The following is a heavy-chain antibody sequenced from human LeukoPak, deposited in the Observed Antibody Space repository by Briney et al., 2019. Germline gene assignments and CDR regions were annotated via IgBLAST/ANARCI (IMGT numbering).Heavy chain of an antibody. CDR3: ARDLGKSGSYYDY. CDR1: GFTFSSYW. D-gene: IGHD1-26*01. Sequence: PGGSLRLSCAASGFTFSSYWMSWVRQAPGKGLEWVGNIKQGGSEKYYVDSVKGRFTISRDNAKNSLYLQMNSLRVEDTAVYYCARDLGKSGSYYDYWGQGTLVTVSS. J-gene: IGHJ4*02. V-gene: IGHV3-7*01. CDR2: IKQGGSEK.